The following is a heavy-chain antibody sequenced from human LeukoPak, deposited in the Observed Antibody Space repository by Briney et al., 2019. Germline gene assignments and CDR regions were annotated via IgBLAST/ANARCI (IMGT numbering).Heavy chain of an antibody. J-gene: IGHJ5*02. CDR3: ARELWFANAPGSWLDP. CDR1: GDSISSGAYS. V-gene: IGHV4-30-2*01. CDR2: IFHTGST. D-gene: IGHD3-10*01. Sequence: SQTLSLTCVVSGDSISSGAYSWSWIRQPPGKGLEWIGYIFHTGSTFYNPSLKSRVTISVDNSRNQFSLRLTSVTAADTAVYYCARELWFANAPGSWLDPWGQGALVTVST.